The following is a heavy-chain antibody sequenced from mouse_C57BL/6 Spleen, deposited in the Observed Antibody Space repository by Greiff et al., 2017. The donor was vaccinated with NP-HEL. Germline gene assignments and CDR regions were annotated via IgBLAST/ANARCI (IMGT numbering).Heavy chain of an antibody. CDR1: GYTFTSYW. D-gene: IGHD1-1*01. J-gene: IGHJ4*01. Sequence: QVQLQQSGAELVKPGASVKLSCKASGYTFTSYWMHWVKQRPGQGLEWIGMIHPNSGSTNYNEKFKSKATLTVDKSSSTAYMQLSSLTSEDSAVYYCATTVVAAGDYWGQGTSVTVSS. CDR2: IHPNSGST. V-gene: IGHV1-64*01. CDR3: ATTVVAAGDY.